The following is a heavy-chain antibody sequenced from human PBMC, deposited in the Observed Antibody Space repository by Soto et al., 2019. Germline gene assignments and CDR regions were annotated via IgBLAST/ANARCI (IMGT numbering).Heavy chain of an antibody. J-gene: IGHJ1*01. CDR1: GGSISSSNW. D-gene: IGHD6-19*01. CDR2: IFHSGST. Sequence: PSETLSLTCAVSGGSISSSNWWSWVRQPPGKGLEWIGEIFHSGSTKYNPSLKSRVTISVDKSKDQFSLKLSSVTAADTAIYYCAKDRTNGWGHEHWGQGIPVTVSS. V-gene: IGHV4-4*02. CDR3: AKDRTNGWGHEH.